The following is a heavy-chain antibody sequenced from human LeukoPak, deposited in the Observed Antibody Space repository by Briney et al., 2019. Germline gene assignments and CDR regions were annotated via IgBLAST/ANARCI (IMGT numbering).Heavy chain of an antibody. CDR2: IKQDGSEI. CDR3: TRDLISGTTDAFDI. D-gene: IGHD1-7*01. J-gene: IGHJ3*02. V-gene: IGHV3-7*01. Sequence: GGSLRLSCAASGFTFSSYTVNWVRQAPGKGLEWVANIKQDGSEIYYVDSVKGRFTISRDNARNSLFLQMNSLRAEDTAVYFCTRDLISGTTDAFDIWGQGTMVTVSS. CDR1: GFTFSSYT.